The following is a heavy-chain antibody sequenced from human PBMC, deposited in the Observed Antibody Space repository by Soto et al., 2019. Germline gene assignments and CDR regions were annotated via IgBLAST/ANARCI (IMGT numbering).Heavy chain of an antibody. Sequence: EVQLVESGGGLVKPGGSLRLSCAASGFTFSSYSMNWVRQAPGKGLEWVSSISSSSSYIYYADSVKGRFTISRDNAKTSXYXXMSSLRADDTAVYYGARAGSSRWYTPKYYYYGMDVWGQGTTVTVSS. J-gene: IGHJ6*02. CDR1: GFTFSSYS. CDR2: ISSSSSYI. V-gene: IGHV3-21*01. CDR3: ARAGSSRWYTPKYYYYGMDV. D-gene: IGHD6-13*01.